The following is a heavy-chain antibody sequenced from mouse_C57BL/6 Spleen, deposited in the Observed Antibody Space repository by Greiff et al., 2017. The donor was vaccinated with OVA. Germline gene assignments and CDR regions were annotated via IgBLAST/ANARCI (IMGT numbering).Heavy chain of an antibody. D-gene: IGHD1-1*01. CDR1: GYTFTGYW. J-gene: IGHJ1*03. CDR2: ILPGSGST. CDR3: AGYGSSCGYFDV. Sequence: QVQLKESGAELMKPGASVKLSCKATGYTFTGYWIEWVKQRPGHGLEWIGEILPGSGSTNDNEKFKGKATFTADTSSNTAYMQLSSLTTEDSAIYYCAGYGSSCGYFDVWGTGTTVTVSS. V-gene: IGHV1-9*01.